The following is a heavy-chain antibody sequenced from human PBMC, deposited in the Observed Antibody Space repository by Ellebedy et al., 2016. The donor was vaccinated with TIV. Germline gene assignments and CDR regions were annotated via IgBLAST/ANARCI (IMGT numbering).Heavy chain of an antibody. CDR2: MYYSGSS. Sequence: SETLSLTCTVSGGSISSSTNYWGWFRQPPGKGLEWIGSMYYSGSSYYNPSLKSRVTISEDTSKNQFSLKLSSVTAADTAVYYCARLSSRIAAAAWGQGVLVTVTS. D-gene: IGHD6-13*01. CDR1: GGSISSSTNY. J-gene: IGHJ5*02. V-gene: IGHV4-39*07. CDR3: ARLSSRIAAAA.